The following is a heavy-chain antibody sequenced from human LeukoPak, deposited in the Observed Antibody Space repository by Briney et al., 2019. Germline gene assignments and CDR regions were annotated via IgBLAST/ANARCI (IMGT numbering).Heavy chain of an antibody. CDR2: ISGSGGST. CDR1: GFTFSTYG. D-gene: IGHD3-9*01. J-gene: IGHJ4*02. CDR3: AKDRASGLRYFDWLVDY. V-gene: IGHV3-23*01. Sequence: GGSLRLSCVASGFTFSTYGMSWVRQAPGKGLEWVSAISGSGGSTYYADSVKGRFTISRDNSKNTLYLQMNSLRAEDTAVYYCAKDRASGLRYFDWLVDYWGQGTLVTVSS.